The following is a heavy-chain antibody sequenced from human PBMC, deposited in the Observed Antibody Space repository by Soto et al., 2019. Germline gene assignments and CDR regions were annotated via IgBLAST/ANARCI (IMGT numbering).Heavy chain of an antibody. CDR3: ARELQSLSSRWREYFHH. V-gene: IGHV1-3*01. CDR1: GYTFTSYV. D-gene: IGHD6-13*01. J-gene: IGHJ1*01. CDR2: VNADNGKT. Sequence: QVLLVQSGAEVKKPGASVKVSCKASGYTFTSYVMHWVRQDPGQRLEWMGWVNADNGKTKYSQNIQARVAMTRDTSARTFYMELSSLTSEYTAVYYCARELQSLSSRWREYFHHWGQGTLVTVSS.